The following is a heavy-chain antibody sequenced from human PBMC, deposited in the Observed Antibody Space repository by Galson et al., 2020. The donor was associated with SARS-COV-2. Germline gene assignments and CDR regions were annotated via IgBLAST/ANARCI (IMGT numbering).Heavy chain of an antibody. V-gene: IGHV4-39*02. Sequence: ASETLSLTCTVSGGSISSSSYYWGRIRQPPGKGLEWIGSIYYSGSTYYNPSLTSRVTISVDTSKNQFSLKLSSVTAADTAVYYCARDGSSSWYHGMDVWGQGTTVTVSS. CDR1: GGSISSSSYY. CDR2: IYYSGST. CDR3: ARDGSSSWYHGMDV. D-gene: IGHD6-13*01. J-gene: IGHJ6*02.